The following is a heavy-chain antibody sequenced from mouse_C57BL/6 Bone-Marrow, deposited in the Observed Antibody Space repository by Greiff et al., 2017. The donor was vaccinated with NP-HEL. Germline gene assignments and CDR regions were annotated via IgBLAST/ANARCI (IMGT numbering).Heavy chain of an antibody. D-gene: IGHD1-1*01. CDR2: IWSGGST. CDR1: GFSLTSYG. J-gene: IGHJ2*01. V-gene: IGHV2-2*01. CDR3: ARGGTTVVARYYFDY. Sequence: VQLQQSGPGLVQPSQSLSITCTVSGFSLTSYGVHWVRQSPGKGLEWLGVIWSGGSTDYNAAFISRLSISKDNSKSQVFFKMNSLQADDTAIYYCARGGTTVVARYYFDYWGQGTTLTVSS.